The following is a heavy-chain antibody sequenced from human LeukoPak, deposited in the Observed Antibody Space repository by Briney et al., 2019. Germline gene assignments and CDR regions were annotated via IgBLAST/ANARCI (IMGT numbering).Heavy chain of an antibody. CDR2: ISTRGTT. CDR3: ATRGRSGYYYGMDV. V-gene: IGHV3-66*01. D-gene: IGHD1-26*01. CDR1: GFIVSNNY. Sequence: GGSLRLSCAASGFIVSNNYMSWARQAPGKGLEWVSIISTRGTTYYADSVKGRFTISRDNSQNTLYLQMNSLRAEDTAVYYCATRGRSGYYYGMDVRGQGTTVTVSS. J-gene: IGHJ6*02.